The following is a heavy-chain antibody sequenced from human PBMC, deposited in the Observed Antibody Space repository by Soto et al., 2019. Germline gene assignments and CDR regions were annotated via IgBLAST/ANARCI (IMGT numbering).Heavy chain of an antibody. Sequence: GGSLRLSCAASGFTFSDYYMSWIRQAPGKGLEWVSYISSSSSYTNYADSVKGRFTISRDNAKNSLYLQMNSLRAEDTAVYYCARARKEGSVRFDYWGQGTLVTVSS. CDR1: GFTFSDYY. D-gene: IGHD1-26*01. J-gene: IGHJ4*02. CDR2: ISSSSSYT. CDR3: ARARKEGSVRFDY. V-gene: IGHV3-11*06.